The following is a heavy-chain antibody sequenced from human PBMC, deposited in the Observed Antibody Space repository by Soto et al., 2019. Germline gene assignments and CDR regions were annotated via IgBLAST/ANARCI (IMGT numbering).Heavy chain of an antibody. Sequence: ASVKVSCKASGYTFANYGIHWVRQAPGQRLEWMGWINAGDGGTKYSENFQDRVTITRDTSASTVYLGLSSLSSEDTAPYYCARTGHSRSYDFWGQGTLVTVSS. CDR3: ARTGHSRSYDF. V-gene: IGHV1-3*01. CDR1: GYTFANYG. J-gene: IGHJ4*02. D-gene: IGHD3-22*01. CDR2: INAGDGGT.